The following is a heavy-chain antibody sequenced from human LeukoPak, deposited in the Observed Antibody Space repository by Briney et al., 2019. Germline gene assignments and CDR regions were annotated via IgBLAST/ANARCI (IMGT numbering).Heavy chain of an antibody. CDR3: ARGGSSGSVGRWFDP. Sequence: GASVKVCCKASGYTFTSYGISWVRQAPGQGLEWMGWISAYNGNTNYAQKLQGRVTMTTDTSTSTAYMELRSLRSDDTAVYYCARGGSSGSVGRWFDPWGQGTLVTVSS. CDR1: GYTFTSYG. V-gene: IGHV1-18*01. J-gene: IGHJ5*02. D-gene: IGHD6-19*01. CDR2: ISAYNGNT.